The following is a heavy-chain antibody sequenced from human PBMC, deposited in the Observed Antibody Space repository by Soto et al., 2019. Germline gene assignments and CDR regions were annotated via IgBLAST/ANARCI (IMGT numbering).Heavy chain of an antibody. CDR1: GFTFSSYA. J-gene: IGHJ5*02. Sequence: EVQLLESGGGLVQPGGSLRLPCAASGFTFSSYAMSWVRQAPGKGLEWVSAISGSGGSTYYADSVKGRFTISRDNSKNTLYLQMNSLRAEDTAVYYCVREADFWSGYYTGGESWFDPWGQGTLVTVSS. V-gene: IGHV3-23*01. CDR3: VREADFWSGYYTGGESWFDP. CDR2: ISGSGGST. D-gene: IGHD3-3*01.